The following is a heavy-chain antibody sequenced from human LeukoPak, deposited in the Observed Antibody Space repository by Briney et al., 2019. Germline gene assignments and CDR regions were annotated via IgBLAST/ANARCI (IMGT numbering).Heavy chain of an antibody. CDR1: AFTFSSYS. CDR2: ISSSGITI. CDR3: ARDQYGLGYGSLFDY. D-gene: IGHD3-10*01. J-gene: IGHJ4*02. V-gene: IGHV3-48*04. Sequence: PGXSLRXSCVASAFTFSSYSMNWVRQAPGKGLEWVSYISSSGITIYYADSVKGRFTISRDNAKKSLYLEMNSLRAEDTAVYYCARDQYGLGYGSLFDYWGQGTLVTVSS.